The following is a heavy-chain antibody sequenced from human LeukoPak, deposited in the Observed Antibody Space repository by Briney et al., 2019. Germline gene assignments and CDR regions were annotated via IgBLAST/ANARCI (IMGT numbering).Heavy chain of an antibody. CDR3: ARVGSSGWYVHPTLDY. V-gene: IGHV1-2*02. CDR1: GYTFTGYY. Sequence: ASVKVSCKASGYTFTGYYMHWLRQAPGQGLEWMGWINPNSGDTNYAQKFQGRATVTRDTSISTAYMELSRLRSDDTAVYYCARVGSSGWYVHPTLDYWGQGTLVTVSS. CDR2: INPNSGDT. J-gene: IGHJ4*02. D-gene: IGHD6-19*01.